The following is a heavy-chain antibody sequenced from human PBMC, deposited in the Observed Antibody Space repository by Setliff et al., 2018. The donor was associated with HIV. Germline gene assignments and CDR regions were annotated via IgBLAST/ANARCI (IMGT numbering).Heavy chain of an antibody. CDR1: GFTVSNNY. V-gene: IGHV3-53*05. J-gene: IGHJ4*02. CDR3: ARGGLLFGMMNYFDS. CDR2: IYNGNKT. Sequence: GGSLRLSCVGSGFTVSNNYMSWVRQAPGKGLEWVSLIYNGNKTYYANSVKGRFTISRDNSTNTLWLQMSSLRSEDTAVYYCARGGLLFGMMNYFDSWGQGTLVTVSS. D-gene: IGHD2-21*02.